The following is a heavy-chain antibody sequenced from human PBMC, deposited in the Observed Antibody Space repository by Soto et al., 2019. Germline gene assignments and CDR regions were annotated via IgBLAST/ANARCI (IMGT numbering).Heavy chain of an antibody. Sequence: QVQLVESGGGVVQPGRSLRLSCAASGFTFSSYAMYWVRQAPGKGLEWVAVISYDGNNKYYADSVKGRFTISRDNSKXTLYMQXXSVRAEDMAVYYCARAGCDGGSCYTLVGLRYGMDVWGQGTTVTVSS. CDR2: ISYDGNNK. J-gene: IGHJ6*02. V-gene: IGHV3-30-3*01. CDR3: ARAGCDGGSCYTLVGLRYGMDV. D-gene: IGHD2-15*01. CDR1: GFTFSSYA.